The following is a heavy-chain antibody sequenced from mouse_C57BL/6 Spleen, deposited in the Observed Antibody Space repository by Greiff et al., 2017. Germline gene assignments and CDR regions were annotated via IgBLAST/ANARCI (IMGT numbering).Heavy chain of an antibody. CDR3: TRRYGSSPAWFAY. D-gene: IGHD1-1*01. Sequence: EVKLMESGGGLVQPGGSMTLSCAASGFTFSDAWMDWVRQSPEKGLEWVAEIRNKANNHATYYAESVKGRFTISRDDSKSSVYLQMISLRAEDTGIYYCTRRYGSSPAWFAYWGQGTLVTVSA. CDR2: IRNKANNHAT. CDR1: GFTFSDAW. J-gene: IGHJ3*01. V-gene: IGHV6-6*01.